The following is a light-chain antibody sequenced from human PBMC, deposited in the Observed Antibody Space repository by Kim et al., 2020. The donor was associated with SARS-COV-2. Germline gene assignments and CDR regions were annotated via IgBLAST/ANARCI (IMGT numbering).Light chain of an antibody. CDR2: AAS. Sequence: SASVGHTVTITCSAHQVITNSLAWYQQKPGKAPKFLIYAASTLHSGVPSRFSGSGSGTEFTLTISGLQTEDVATYYCLKYNSAPWTFGPGTKVDI. CDR1: QVITNS. V-gene: IGKV1-27*01. CDR3: LKYNSAPWT. J-gene: IGKJ1*01.